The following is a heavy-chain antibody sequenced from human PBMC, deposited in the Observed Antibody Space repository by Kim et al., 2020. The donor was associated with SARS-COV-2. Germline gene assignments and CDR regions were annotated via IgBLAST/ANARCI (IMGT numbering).Heavy chain of an antibody. Sequence: GGSLRLSCGASGFTFNTYWMTWVRQAPGKAPEWVTSINPDGSEEYYVDSVKGRFTISRDNTKNSLYLQMNSLRAEDTAVYYCAQGQWVDVWGQGTTVIVSS. V-gene: IGHV3-7*01. J-gene: IGHJ6*02. CDR2: INPDGSEE. CDR1: GFTFNTYW. CDR3: AQGQWVDV. D-gene: IGHD1-26*01.